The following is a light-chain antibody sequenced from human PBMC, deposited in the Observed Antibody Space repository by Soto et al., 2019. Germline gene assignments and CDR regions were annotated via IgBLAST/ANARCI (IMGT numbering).Light chain of an antibody. CDR1: QSVSIN. CDR2: GAS. V-gene: IGKV3-15*01. J-gene: IGKJ5*01. CDR3: QQRSNWPPIT. Sequence: EVVMTQSPATLSVSPGERATLSCRASQSVSINLAWYQQKVGQAPRLLIYGASTGATGIPARFSGSGSGTDFTLTISSLQAEDFAVYYCQQRSNWPPITFGQGTRLEIK.